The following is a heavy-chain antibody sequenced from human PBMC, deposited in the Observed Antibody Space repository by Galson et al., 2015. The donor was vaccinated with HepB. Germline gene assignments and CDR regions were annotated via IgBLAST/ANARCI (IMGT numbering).Heavy chain of an antibody. CDR2: ISSSSSTI. CDR1: GFTFSSYS. CDR3: ARTDYYDSSGYYAH. Sequence: SLRLSCAASGFTFSSYSMNWVRQAPGKGLEWVSYISSSSSTIYYADSVKGRFTISRDNAKNSLYLQMNSLRDEVTAVYYCARTDYYDSSGYYAHWGQGTLVTVSS. V-gene: IGHV3-48*02. D-gene: IGHD3-22*01. J-gene: IGHJ4*02.